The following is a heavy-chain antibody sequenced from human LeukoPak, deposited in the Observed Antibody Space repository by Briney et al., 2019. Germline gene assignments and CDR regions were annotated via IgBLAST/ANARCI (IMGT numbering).Heavy chain of an antibody. CDR2: ISGSGGST. V-gene: IGHV3-23*01. CDR1: GFTFSGHA. Sequence: GGSLRLSCAASGFTFSGHAMSWVRQAPGKGLEWVSAISGSGGSTYYADSVKGRFTISRDNSKNTLYLQMNSLRAEDTAVYYCAKAYSYGLNYVWFWGQGTLVTVSS. D-gene: IGHD5-18*01. CDR3: AKAYSYGLNYVWF. J-gene: IGHJ4*02.